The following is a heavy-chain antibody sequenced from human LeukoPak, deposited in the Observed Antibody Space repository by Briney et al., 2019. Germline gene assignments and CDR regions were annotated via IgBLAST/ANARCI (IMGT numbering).Heavy chain of an antibody. CDR3: ARGIAVHRHWSDP. J-gene: IGHJ5*02. V-gene: IGHV1-69*13. D-gene: IGHD6-19*01. Sequence: GASVTVSCKASGGTFSSYAISWVRQAPGQGLEWMGGIIPIFGTANYAQKFQGRVTITADESTSTAYMELSSLRSEDTAVYYCARGIAVHRHWSDPWGQGTLVTVSS. CDR1: GGTFSSYA. CDR2: IIPIFGTA.